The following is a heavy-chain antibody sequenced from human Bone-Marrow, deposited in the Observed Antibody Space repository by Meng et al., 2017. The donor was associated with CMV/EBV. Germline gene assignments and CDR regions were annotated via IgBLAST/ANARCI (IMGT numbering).Heavy chain of an antibody. D-gene: IGHD2-21*01. CDR3: AGAPYCGDECYSDY. V-gene: IGHV3-11*01. J-gene: IGHJ4*02. CDR2: ISRSGNTI. CDR1: GFSLSDYY. Sequence: GESLKISCAASGFSLSDYYMSWIRQAPGKGLEWVSYISRSGNTIYYADSVKGRFTISRDNAKKSLYLQMKGLRAEDTAVYYCAGAPYCGDECYSDYWGQGTVVTVSS.